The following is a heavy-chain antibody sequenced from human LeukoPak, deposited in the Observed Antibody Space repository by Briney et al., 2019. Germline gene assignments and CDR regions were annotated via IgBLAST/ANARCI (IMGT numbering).Heavy chain of an antibody. Sequence: GGSLRLSCSASGFTFSGQAMHWVRQAPGRGLEYVSVISPDGGDTYYGDSVKGRFTISRDNSKNTLFLQMNSLRAEDTAVYYCAKDFLDQGLRYFDPSDYWGQGTLVTVSS. CDR1: GFTFSGQA. J-gene: IGHJ4*02. D-gene: IGHD3-9*01. CDR2: ISPDGGDT. V-gene: IGHV3-64*04. CDR3: AKDFLDQGLRYFDPSDY.